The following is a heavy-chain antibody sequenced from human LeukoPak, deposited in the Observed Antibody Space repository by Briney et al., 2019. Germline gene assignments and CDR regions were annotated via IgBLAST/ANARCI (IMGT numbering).Heavy chain of an antibody. Sequence: PGGSLRLSCAASGFTFSSYGMHWVRQAPGKGLEWLSLTTHDGMYTNYADSVKGRFTISTDTSKNTVYLQMNSLRPEDTAVYYCTKGGGISANPLDPWGQGTLVIVSS. CDR3: TKGGGISANPLDP. CDR1: GFTFSSYG. V-gene: IGHV3-30*18. D-gene: IGHD4-23*01. CDR2: TTHDGMYT. J-gene: IGHJ5*02.